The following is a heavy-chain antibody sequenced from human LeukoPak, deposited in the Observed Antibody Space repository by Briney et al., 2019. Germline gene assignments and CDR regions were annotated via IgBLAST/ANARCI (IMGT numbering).Heavy chain of an antibody. CDR3: ARLGSPPDHAFDI. J-gene: IGHJ3*02. V-gene: IGHV5-51*01. Sequence: GESLKISCQGSGYNFINYWIGWVRQMPGKGLEWMGIIYPGDSDSRYSPSFQGQVTISADKSISTAYLQWDSLKASDSAMYYCARLGSPPDHAFDIWGQGTIVTVSS. D-gene: IGHD2-15*01. CDR1: GYNFINYW. CDR2: IYPGDSDS.